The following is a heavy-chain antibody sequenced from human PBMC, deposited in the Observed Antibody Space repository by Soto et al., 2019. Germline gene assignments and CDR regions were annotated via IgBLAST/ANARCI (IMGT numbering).Heavy chain of an antibody. D-gene: IGHD2-15*01. CDR2: ISGSGGST. Sequence: EVQLLESGGGLVQPGGSLRLSCAASGFTFSSYAMSWVRQAPGKGLEWVLAISGSGGSTYYADSVKGRFTISRDNSKNTLYLQMNSLRAEDTAVYYCAKGYCSGGSCLPGAFDIWGQGTMVTVSS. CDR1: GFTFSSYA. CDR3: AKGYCSGGSCLPGAFDI. V-gene: IGHV3-23*01. J-gene: IGHJ3*02.